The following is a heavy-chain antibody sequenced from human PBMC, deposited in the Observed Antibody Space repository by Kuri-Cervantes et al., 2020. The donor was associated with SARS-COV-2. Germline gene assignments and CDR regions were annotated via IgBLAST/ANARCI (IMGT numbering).Heavy chain of an antibody. CDR3: AKVETANLDY. V-gene: IGHV3-30*02. Sequence: GGSLRLSCAASGFTFSYYGMHWVRQATGKGLEWVGFVRRDGSNYYYSDSVKGRFTISIDNSKNSLYLEMNSLRPEDTAVYYCAKVETANLDYWGQGTLVTVSS. CDR2: VRRDGSNY. J-gene: IGHJ4*02. D-gene: IGHD3-3*01. CDR1: GFTFSYYG.